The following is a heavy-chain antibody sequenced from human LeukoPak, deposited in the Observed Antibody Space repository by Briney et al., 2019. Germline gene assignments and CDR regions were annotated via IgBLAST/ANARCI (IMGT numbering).Heavy chain of an antibody. CDR2: IYYSGST. CDR1: GGSISSYY. CDR3: ARDPGYCSGGSCHATYMDV. J-gene: IGHJ6*03. D-gene: IGHD2-15*01. V-gene: IGHV4-59*01. Sequence: SETLSLTCTVSGGSISSYYWSWIRQPPGKGLEWIGYIYYSGSTNYSPSLKSRVTISVDTSKNQFSLKLSSVTAADTAVYYCARDPGYCSGGSCHATYMDVWGKGTTVTVSS.